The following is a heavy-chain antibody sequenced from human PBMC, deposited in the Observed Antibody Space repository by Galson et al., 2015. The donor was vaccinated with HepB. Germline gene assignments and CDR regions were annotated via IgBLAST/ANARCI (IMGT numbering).Heavy chain of an antibody. CDR1: GFTFSSYA. V-gene: IGHV3-30-3*01. CDR2: ISYDGSNK. CDR3: ARFGYSSSWYEGWGGAGGWYYYYYGMDV. D-gene: IGHD6-13*01. J-gene: IGHJ6*02. Sequence: SLRLSCAASGFTFSSYAMHWVRQAPGKGLEWVAVISYDGSNKYYADSVRGRFTISRDNSKNTLYLQINSLRAEDTAVYYCARFGYSSSWYEGWGGAGGWYYYYYGMDVWGQGTTVTVSS.